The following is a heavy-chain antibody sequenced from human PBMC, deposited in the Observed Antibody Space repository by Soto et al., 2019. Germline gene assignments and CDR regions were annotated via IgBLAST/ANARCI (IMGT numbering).Heavy chain of an antibody. J-gene: IGHJ5*02. CDR1: GDSISSTTW. D-gene: IGHD2-2*01. Sequence: SETLSLTCGVSGDSISSTTWWCCVRQPPGKGVERIDEIHHSGNTNYNPSRKSRVAISVDKSKNQFSRRLSSVTAADTAWYYCARVRLYCCATRCCLDPWGQGTLVTVSS. V-gene: IGHV4-4*02. CDR2: IHHSGNT. CDR3: ARVRLYCCATRCCLDP.